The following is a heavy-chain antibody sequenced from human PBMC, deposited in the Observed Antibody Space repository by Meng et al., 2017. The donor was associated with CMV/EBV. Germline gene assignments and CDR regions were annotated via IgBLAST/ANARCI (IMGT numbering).Heavy chain of an antibody. CDR1: GSITSSYW. D-gene: IGHD5-12*01. CDR2: IKQDGSEK. V-gene: IGHV3-7*01. CDR3: ARDGLDIVATISGDYFDY. Sequence: GESLMISWAASGSITSSYWMSWVRQAPGKGLEWVANIKQDGSEKYYVDSVKGRFTISRDYAKISLYLQMNSLRAEDTAVYYCARDGLDIVATISGDYFDYWGQGTLVTVSS. J-gene: IGHJ4*02.